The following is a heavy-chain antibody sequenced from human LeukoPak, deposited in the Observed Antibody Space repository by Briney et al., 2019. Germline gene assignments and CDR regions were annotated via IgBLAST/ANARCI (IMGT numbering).Heavy chain of an antibody. CDR1: GGSISSYY. V-gene: IGHV4-59*08. CDR3: ASQRVRGYSYGSNYYGMDV. J-gene: IGHJ6*02. CDR2: IYYSGST. D-gene: IGHD5-18*01. Sequence: SETLCLTCTVSGGSISSYYWSWIRQPPGKGLEWIGYIYYSGSTNYNPSLKSRVTISVDTSKNQFSLKLSSVTAADTAVYYCASQRVRGYSYGSNYYGMDVWGQGTTVTVSS.